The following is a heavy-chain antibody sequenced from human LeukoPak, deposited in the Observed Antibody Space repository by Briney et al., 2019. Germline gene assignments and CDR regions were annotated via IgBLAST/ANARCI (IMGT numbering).Heavy chain of an antibody. CDR1: GFSFYDYA. CDR2: IKQDGSEK. D-gene: IGHD3-9*01. V-gene: IGHV3-7*01. J-gene: IGHJ4*02. Sequence: GGSLRLSCEASGFSFYDYAMSWVRQAPWKGLEWVANIKQDGSEKYYVDSVKGRFTISRDNAKNSLYLQMNSLRAEDTAVYYCARGKEYFDWLLRAYYFDYWGQGTLVTVSS. CDR3: ARGKEYFDWLLRAYYFDY.